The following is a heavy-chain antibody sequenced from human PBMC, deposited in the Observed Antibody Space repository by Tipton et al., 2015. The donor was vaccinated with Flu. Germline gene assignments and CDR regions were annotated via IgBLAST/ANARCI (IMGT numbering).Heavy chain of an antibody. Sequence: TLSLTCNVSGGSINRYYWSWIRQSVGKGPKWIGRTHTNGNTNYNSSFGSRLTMSVDTSKSQFSMTLTSVTVADTAVYYCASGNFYDSSGYFAFWGQGILVTVPS. J-gene: IGHJ4*02. CDR3: ASGNFYDSSGYFAF. D-gene: IGHD3-22*01. CDR2: THTNGNT. CDR1: GGSINRYY. V-gene: IGHV4-4*07.